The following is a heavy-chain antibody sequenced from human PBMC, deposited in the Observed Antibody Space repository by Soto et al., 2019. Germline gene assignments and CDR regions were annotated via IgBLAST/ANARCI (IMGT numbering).Heavy chain of an antibody. CDR3: ARGLASLPVFAFDI. D-gene: IGHD6-6*01. CDR1: GFSLSTSGVG. J-gene: IGHJ3*02. CDR2: IYWSGDE. Sequence: QGTLKESGPTLVNPTQTLTLTCSFSGFSLSTSGVGVGWIRQSPGKALEWLALIYWSGDEHYRPSLKSRLSIIKDPSKNHRVLIKTDMEPVDTATYYCARGLASLPVFAFDIWGQGTMVTVSS. V-gene: IGHV2-5*01.